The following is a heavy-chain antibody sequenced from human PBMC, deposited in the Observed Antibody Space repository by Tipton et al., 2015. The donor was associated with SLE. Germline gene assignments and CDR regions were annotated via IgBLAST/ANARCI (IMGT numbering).Heavy chain of an antibody. J-gene: IGHJ6*03. CDR3: ARGTIFGVVVVDHYYMDV. Sequence: FLRLSCAASGFSFSTYGMHWVCQAPGKGLEWVAVIWSDGSIKYYIDSVKGRFTISKDNSNNTLYLQMNSLRAEDTAVYYCARGTIFGVVVVDHYYMDVWGKGTTVTVS. D-gene: IGHD3-3*01. V-gene: IGHV3-33*01. CDR2: IWSDGSIK. CDR1: GFSFSTYG.